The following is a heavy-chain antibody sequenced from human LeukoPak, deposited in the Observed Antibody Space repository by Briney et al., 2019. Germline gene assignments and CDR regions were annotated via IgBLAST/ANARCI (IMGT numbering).Heavy chain of an antibody. CDR3: ARVHSGSYLDY. V-gene: IGHV3-53*01. J-gene: IGHJ4*02. CDR2: IYSGGST. D-gene: IGHD1-26*01. Sequence: GGSLRLSCAASGFTVSSNYMSWVRQAPGKGLEWVSVIYSGGSTYYADSVKGRFTISRDNSKNTLYLQMNSLRAEDTAVYYCARVHSGSYLDYWGQGTLVTVSS. CDR1: GFTVSSNY.